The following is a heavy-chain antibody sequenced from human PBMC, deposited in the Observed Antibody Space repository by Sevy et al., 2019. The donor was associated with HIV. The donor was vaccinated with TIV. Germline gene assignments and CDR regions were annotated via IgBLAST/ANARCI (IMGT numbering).Heavy chain of an antibody. Sequence: GGSLRLSCAASGFTFSNYAMSWVRQAPGKGLEWVSGISDSAYNTYYADSVKGRFTISRDNSKNSLYLQMNSLRAEDTAVYYCTKDEAYTVATSYSFDYWGQGTLVTVSS. D-gene: IGHD5-12*01. V-gene: IGHV3-23*01. J-gene: IGHJ4*02. CDR2: ISDSAYNT. CDR1: GFTFSNYA. CDR3: TKDEAYTVATSYSFDY.